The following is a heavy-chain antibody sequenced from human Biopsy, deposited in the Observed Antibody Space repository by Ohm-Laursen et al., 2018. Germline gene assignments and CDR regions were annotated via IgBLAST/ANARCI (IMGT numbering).Heavy chain of an antibody. J-gene: IGHJ4*02. V-gene: IGHV1-46*01. Sequence: ASAKVSCKSSGYSFTSYYMHWVRQAPGQGLEWMGMINPSGSTTSYPQIFQGRVTMTRDTSKSTVYMELSSLRSADTAVYFCARNTGWYGDLYYFDYWGQGTLVTVSS. D-gene: IGHD6-19*01. CDR3: ARNTGWYGDLYYFDY. CDR2: INPSGSTT. CDR1: GYSFTSYY.